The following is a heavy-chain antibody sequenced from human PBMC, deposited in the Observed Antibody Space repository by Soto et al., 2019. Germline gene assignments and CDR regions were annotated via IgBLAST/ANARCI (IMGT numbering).Heavy chain of an antibody. CDR1: GECISRYY. J-gene: IGHJ4*02. Sequence: ASETLSLDCSVAGECISRYYWSWIRQPPGKGLEWIGYIYYSGSTNYNPSLKSRVTISVDTSKNQFSLKLSSVTAADTAVYYCARGNYDFWSGYYPTSYYFDYWGQGTLVTVSS. CDR3: ARGNYDFWSGYYPTSYYFDY. D-gene: IGHD3-3*01. V-gene: IGHV4-59*08. CDR2: IYYSGST.